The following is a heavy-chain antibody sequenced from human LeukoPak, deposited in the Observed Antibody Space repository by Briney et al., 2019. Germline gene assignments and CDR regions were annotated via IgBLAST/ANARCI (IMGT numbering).Heavy chain of an antibody. V-gene: IGHV1-2*02. CDR2: INPNSGGT. Sequence: GASVKVSCKASGYTFTGYYMHWVRQAPGQGLEWMGWINPNSGGTNYAQKFQGRVTMTRDMSTSTDYMELSSLRSEDTAVYCCARDNSVEDTAWWFDPWGQGTLVTVSS. J-gene: IGHJ5*02. CDR3: ARDNSVEDTAWWFDP. D-gene: IGHD4-23*01. CDR1: GYTFTGYY.